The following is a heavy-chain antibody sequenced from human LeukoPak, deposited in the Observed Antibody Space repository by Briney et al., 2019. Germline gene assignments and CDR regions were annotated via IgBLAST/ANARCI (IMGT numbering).Heavy chain of an antibody. CDR2: ISSSSSYI. CDR3: ARDRRGDAFDI. CDR1: GFTFSSYS. Sequence: PGGSLRLSCAASGFTFSSYSMNWVRQAPGKGLEWVSSISSSSSYIYYADSVKGRFTISRDNAKNSLYLQMSSLRAEDTAVYYCARDRRGDAFDIWGQGTMVTVSS. V-gene: IGHV3-21*01. J-gene: IGHJ3*02.